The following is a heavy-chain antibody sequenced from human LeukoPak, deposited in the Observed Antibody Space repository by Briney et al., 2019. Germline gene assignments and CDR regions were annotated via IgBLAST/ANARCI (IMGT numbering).Heavy chain of an antibody. V-gene: IGHV4-34*01. J-gene: IGHJ4*02. CDR1: GGSFSGYC. D-gene: IGHD2-2*01. Sequence: PSETLSLTCAVYGGSFSGYCWSWIRQPPGKGLEWIGEINHSGSTNYNPSLKSRVTISVDTSKNQFSLKLSSVTAADTAVYYCARGRGVVVPAADDYWGQGTLVTVSS. CDR3: ARGRGVVVPAADDY. CDR2: INHSGST.